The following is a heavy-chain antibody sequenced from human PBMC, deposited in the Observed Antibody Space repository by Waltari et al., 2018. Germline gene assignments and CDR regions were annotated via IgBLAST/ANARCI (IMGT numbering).Heavy chain of an antibody. V-gene: IGHV4-4*02. Sequence: QVQLQESGPGLVKPSGTLSLTCAISGDSMSGNYWWSWVRQPPGKGLEWIGQVHRSGRTHYNPPLESRVTVSIDTSSSQFSLEVTSATAADTALYFCARDRGRGLYLDSWGRGILVTVS. CDR3: ARDRGRGLYLDS. CDR2: VHRSGRT. J-gene: IGHJ4*02. CDR1: GDSMSGNYW. D-gene: IGHD2-15*01.